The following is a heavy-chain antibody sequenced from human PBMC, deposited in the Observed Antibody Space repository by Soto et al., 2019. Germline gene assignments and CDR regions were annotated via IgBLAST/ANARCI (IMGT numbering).Heavy chain of an antibody. V-gene: IGHV4-31*03. CDR3: ARGFMGDDYGGNSGHYYYYYGMDV. Sequence: QVQLQESGPGLVKPSQTLSLTCTVSGGSISSGGYYWSWIRQHPGKGLEWIGYIYYSGSTYYNPSLKSRVTLSVDTSKNQFSLKLSSVTAADTAVYYCARGFMGDDYGGNSGHYYYYYGMDVWGQGTTVTVSS. CDR2: IYYSGST. D-gene: IGHD4-17*01. J-gene: IGHJ6*02. CDR1: GGSISSGGYY.